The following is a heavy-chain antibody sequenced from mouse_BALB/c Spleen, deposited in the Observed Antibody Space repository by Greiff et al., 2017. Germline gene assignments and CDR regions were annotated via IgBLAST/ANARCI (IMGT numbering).Heavy chain of an antibody. J-gene: IGHJ3*01. Sequence: VQLKESGPGLVKPSQSLSLTCSVTGYSITSGYYWNWIRQFPGNKLEWMGYISYDGSNNYNPSLKNRISITRDTSKNQFFLKLNSVTTEDTATYYCARGGTHFAYWGQGTLVTVSA. CDR2: ISYDGSN. CDR1: GYSITSGYY. CDR3: ARGGTHFAY. D-gene: IGHD1-1*02. V-gene: IGHV3-6*02.